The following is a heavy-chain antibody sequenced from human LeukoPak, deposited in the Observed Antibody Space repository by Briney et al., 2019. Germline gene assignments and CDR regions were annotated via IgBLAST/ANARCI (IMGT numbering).Heavy chain of an antibody. CDR2: ISSSGSTI. Sequence: GGSLRLSCAASGFSFRSSAMSWVRQAPGKGLERVSYISSSGSTIYYADSVKGRFTISRDNAKNSLYLQMNSLRAEDTAVYYCARAGLVVGATTFDYWGQGTLVTVSS. V-gene: IGHV3-48*03. CDR1: GFSFRSSA. D-gene: IGHD1-26*01. J-gene: IGHJ4*02. CDR3: ARAGLVVGATTFDY.